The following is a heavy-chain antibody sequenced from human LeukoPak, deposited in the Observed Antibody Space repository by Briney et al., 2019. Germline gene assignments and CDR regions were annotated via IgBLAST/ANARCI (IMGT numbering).Heavy chain of an antibody. CDR2: ISSSSSYI. J-gene: IGHJ3*02. D-gene: IGHD3-22*01. V-gene: IGHV3-21*01. Sequence: GGSLRLSCAASGFTFSSYSMNWVRQAPGKGLEWVSSISSSSSYIYYADSVKSRFTISRDNAKNSLYLQMNSLRAEDTAVYYCARDQSDYYDSSGHDAFDIWGQGTMVTVSS. CDR3: ARDQSDYYDSSGHDAFDI. CDR1: GFTFSSYS.